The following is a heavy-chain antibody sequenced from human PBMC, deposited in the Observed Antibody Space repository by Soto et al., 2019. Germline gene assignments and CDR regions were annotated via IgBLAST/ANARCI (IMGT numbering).Heavy chain of an antibody. Sequence: ASVKVSCKASGYTFTGNSLHWVRQAPGQGLEWMGWINAYNGGTNYAQKLQGRVTMTTDTSTSTAYMELRSLRSDDTAVYYCARGLGRYFDSPILHWGQGTLVTVSS. CDR3: ARGLGRYFDSPILH. V-gene: IGHV1-18*04. J-gene: IGHJ4*02. D-gene: IGHD3-9*01. CDR1: GYTFTGNS. CDR2: INAYNGGT.